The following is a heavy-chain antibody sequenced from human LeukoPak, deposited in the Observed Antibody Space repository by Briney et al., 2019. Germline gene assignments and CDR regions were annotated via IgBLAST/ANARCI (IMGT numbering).Heavy chain of an antibody. CDR3: ARGDKWELLYYFDY. D-gene: IGHD1-26*01. V-gene: IGHV1-2*02. CDR2: INPNSGGT. CDR1: GYTFTGYY. Sequence: ASVKVSCKASGYTFTGYYMHWVRQAPGQGLEWMGWINPNSGGTNYAQKFQGRVTMTRETSISTTYMELSRLRSDDTAGYYCARGDKWELLYYFDYWGQGTLVTVSS. J-gene: IGHJ4*02.